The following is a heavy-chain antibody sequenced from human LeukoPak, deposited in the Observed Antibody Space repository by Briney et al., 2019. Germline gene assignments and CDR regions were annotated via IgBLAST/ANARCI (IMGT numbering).Heavy chain of an antibody. CDR1: GFTFSNAW. CDR3: TTDDYGDYPLFDY. J-gene: IGHJ4*02. Sequence: GGSLRLSCAASGFTFSNAWMSWVRQAPGKGLEWVGRIKNKTDGGTTDYAAPVKGRFTISRDDSKNTLYLQMNSLKTEDTAVYYCTTDDYGDYPLFDYWGQGTLVTVSS. D-gene: IGHD4-17*01. CDR2: IKNKTDGGTT. V-gene: IGHV3-15*01.